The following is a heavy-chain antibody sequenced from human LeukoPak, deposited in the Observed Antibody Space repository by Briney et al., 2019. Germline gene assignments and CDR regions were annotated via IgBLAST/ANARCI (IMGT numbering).Heavy chain of an antibody. CDR3: ARGLLRTAPDM. CDR2: IHHNGNT. J-gene: IGHJ3*02. D-gene: IGHD3-10*01. Sequence: SETVSLTCSVSGDSFTQYYWGWTRQPPGKGLEWIGCIHHNGNTNYNPSIKSRVTISIDRSKNHFSLKLTSVTAADTAVYYCARGLLRTAPDMWGQGTMVTVSS. V-gene: IGHV4-59*01. CDR1: GDSFTQYY.